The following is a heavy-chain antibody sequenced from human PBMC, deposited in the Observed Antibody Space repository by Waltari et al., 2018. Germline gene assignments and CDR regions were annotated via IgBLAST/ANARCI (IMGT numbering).Heavy chain of an antibody. J-gene: IGHJ4*02. D-gene: IGHD1-26*01. CDR3: ARDLGGATTRTVGFDY. CDR1: GYTFTSYA. Sequence: QVQLVQSGAEVKKPGASVKVSCKASGYTFTSYAMHWVRQAPGQRLEWMGWINAGNVNTKYSQKFQARVTITRDPSARTAYMELSILRSEDTAVYYCARDLGGATTRTVGFDYWGQGTLVTVSS. V-gene: IGHV1-3*01. CDR2: INAGNVNT.